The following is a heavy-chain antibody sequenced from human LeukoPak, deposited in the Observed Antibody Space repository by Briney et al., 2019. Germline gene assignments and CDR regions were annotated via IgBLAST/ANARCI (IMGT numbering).Heavy chain of an antibody. CDR1: GFTFSSYW. J-gene: IGHJ4*02. CDR2: IKQDGSER. Sequence: GGSLRLSCAASGFTFSSYWMSWVRQAPGKGLEWVANIKQDGSERYYLESVKGRFTISRDNSKNTLYLQVNSLRAEDTAVYYCAKDLHGDYVRWGDYWGQGALVTVSS. D-gene: IGHD4-17*01. CDR3: AKDLHGDYVRWGDY. V-gene: IGHV3-7*03.